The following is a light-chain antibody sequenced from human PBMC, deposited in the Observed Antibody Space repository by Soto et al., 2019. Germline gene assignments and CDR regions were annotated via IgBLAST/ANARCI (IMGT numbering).Light chain of an antibody. CDR2: DAS. CDR1: QNIRSR. J-gene: IGKJ1*01. V-gene: IGKV1-5*01. Sequence: DFQMTQSPSTLSSSLGEIVTITCRASQNIRSRLAWFQQKPGKAPKLLIYDASSLESGVPSRFSGSGSGTEFTLTISSLQPDDFATYYCQQYNSYSRTFGQGTKVDI. CDR3: QQYNSYSRT.